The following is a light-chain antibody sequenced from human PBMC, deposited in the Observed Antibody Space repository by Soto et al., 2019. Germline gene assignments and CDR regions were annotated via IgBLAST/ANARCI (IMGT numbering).Light chain of an antibody. V-gene: IGKV3-20*01. J-gene: IGKJ1*01. CDR3: QQRGGSPPPWT. Sequence: EIVLTQSPGTLSLSPGERATPSCRASQRISSNSLAWYQQKPGQAPRLLIYDASNRATGIPDRFSGSGSGTDFTLTISRLEPEDFAVYYCQQRGGSPPPWTFXQGPKVDI. CDR1: QRISSNS. CDR2: DAS.